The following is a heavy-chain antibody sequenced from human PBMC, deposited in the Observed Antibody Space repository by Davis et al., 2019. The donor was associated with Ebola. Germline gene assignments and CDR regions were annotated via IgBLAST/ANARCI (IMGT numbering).Heavy chain of an antibody. CDR2: IQNSETT. CDR3: ARGKVGATTG. J-gene: IGHJ4*02. CDR1: GGSISSYY. D-gene: IGHD1-26*01. Sequence: GSLRLSCTVSGGSISSYYWSWIRQPPGKGLEWIGYIQNSETTNYNPSLKSRVTIAVDTSRNQVSLTLSSVTAADTAVYHCARGKVGATTGWSQGTLVTVSS. V-gene: IGHV4-59*01.